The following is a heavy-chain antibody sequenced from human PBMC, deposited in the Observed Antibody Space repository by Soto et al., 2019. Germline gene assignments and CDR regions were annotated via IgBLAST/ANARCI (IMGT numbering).Heavy chain of an antibody. D-gene: IGHD3-22*01. CDR3: TKKVGYYYDSSGYPPVEY. J-gene: IGHJ4*02. CDR1: GFTFSNAW. Sequence: EVQLVESGGGLVKPGGSLRLSCAASGFTFSNAWMSWVRQAPGKGLEWVGRIKSKTDGGTTDYAAPVKGRFTISRDDSKNTLYLQMNSLKTEDTAVYYCTKKVGYYYDSSGYPPVEYWGQGTLVTVSS. V-gene: IGHV3-15*01. CDR2: IKSKTDGGTT.